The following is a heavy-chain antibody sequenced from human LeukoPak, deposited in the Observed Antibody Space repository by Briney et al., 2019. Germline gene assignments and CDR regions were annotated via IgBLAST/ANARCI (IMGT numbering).Heavy chain of an antibody. Sequence: ASVKVSCKVSGYTLTELSMHWVRQAPGKGLEWMGGFDTEDGETIYAQKFQGRVTMTEDTSTDTAYMELSSLRSEDTAVYYCATESPITIGGVIVIWGQGTLVTVSS. CDR2: FDTEDGET. V-gene: IGHV1-24*01. D-gene: IGHD3-16*02. J-gene: IGHJ4*02. CDR3: ATESPITIGGVIVI. CDR1: GYTLTELS.